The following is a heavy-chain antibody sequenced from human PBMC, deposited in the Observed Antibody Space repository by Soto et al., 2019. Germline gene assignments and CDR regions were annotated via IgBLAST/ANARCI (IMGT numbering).Heavy chain of an antibody. J-gene: IGHJ5*02. Sequence: ASVKVSCKASGYTFTGYYIHWVRQAPGQGLEWMGWINPNSGGTNYAQKFQGWVTMTRDTSISTAYMELSRLRSDDTAVYYCARAPWGQSIDWFDPWGQGTLVTVSS. CDR1: GYTFTGYY. D-gene: IGHD3-16*01. CDR2: INPNSGGT. V-gene: IGHV1-2*04. CDR3: ARAPWGQSIDWFDP.